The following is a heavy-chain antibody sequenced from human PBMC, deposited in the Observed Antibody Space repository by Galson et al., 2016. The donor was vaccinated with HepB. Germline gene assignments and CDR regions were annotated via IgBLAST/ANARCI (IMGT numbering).Heavy chain of an antibody. V-gene: IGHV4-4*02. Sequence: SETLSLTCAVSGGSISSSNWWSWVRQPPGKGLEWIGEIYHSGSTNYNTSLKSRVTISVGKSKNQFSLNLSSVTAADTAVYYCARSVSSAARVFYYYYFGMDVWGQGTTVTVSS. CDR2: IYHSGST. J-gene: IGHJ6*02. CDR1: GGSISSSNW. D-gene: IGHD3-16*01. CDR3: ARSVSSAARVFYYYYFGMDV.